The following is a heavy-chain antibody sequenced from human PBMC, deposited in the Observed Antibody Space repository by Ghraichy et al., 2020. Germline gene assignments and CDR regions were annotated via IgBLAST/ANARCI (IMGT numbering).Heavy chain of an antibody. V-gene: IGHV4-59*01. CDR1: GGSFSNYY. Sequence: LETLSLTCTVSGGSFSNYYWSWIRQSPGKGLEWIGYIYQSGNTNYNPSLQSRVAISLDTSKTQFSLTLNSVTAADAAVYYCATGSSHSTNFYYYGMDVWGQGTTVTVSS. CDR2: IYQSGNT. CDR3: ATGSSHSTNFYYYGMDV. J-gene: IGHJ6*02. D-gene: IGHD6-6*01.